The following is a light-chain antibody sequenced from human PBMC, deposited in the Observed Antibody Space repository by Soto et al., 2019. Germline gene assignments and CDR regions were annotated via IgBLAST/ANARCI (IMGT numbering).Light chain of an antibody. CDR1: QTISNY. CDR3: QQSFNTPYT. CDR2: GIS. V-gene: IGKV1-39*01. J-gene: IGKJ2*01. Sequence: DIQMTQSPSSLSASVGDRVTITCRASQTISNYLNWYLQKPGKPPKLLIYGISTLQSGVPSRFSGSGSGTDFTLTISSLQPEDFATYYCQQSFNTPYTFGQGTELEVK.